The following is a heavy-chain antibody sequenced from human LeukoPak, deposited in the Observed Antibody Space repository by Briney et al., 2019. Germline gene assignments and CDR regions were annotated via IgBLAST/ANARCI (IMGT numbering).Heavy chain of an antibody. J-gene: IGHJ4*02. D-gene: IGHD6-19*01. V-gene: IGHV4-34*01. CDR1: GGSFGGYY. CDR2: INHSGST. CDR3: ASCRHSSGWYIDY. Sequence: KPSETLSLTCAVYGGSFGGYYWSWIRQPPGKGLEWIGEINHSGSTNYNPSLKSRVTISVDTSKNQFSLKLSSVTAADTAVYYCASCRHSSGWYIDYWGQGTLVTVSS.